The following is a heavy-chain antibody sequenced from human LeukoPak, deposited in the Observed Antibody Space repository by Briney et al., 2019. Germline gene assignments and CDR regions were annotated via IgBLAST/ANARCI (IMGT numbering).Heavy chain of an antibody. CDR3: ARDQYYYDSSAYLFDY. CDR2: IYTSGNS. J-gene: IGHJ4*02. D-gene: IGHD3-22*01. Sequence: SETLSLTCTVSGGSISSYYWSWIRQPAGKGLEWIGRIYTSGNSNYNPSLKSRVTMSVDTSKNQFSLKLSSVTAADTAVYYCARDQYYYDSSAYLFDYWGQGTLVTVSS. V-gene: IGHV4-4*07. CDR1: GGSISSYY.